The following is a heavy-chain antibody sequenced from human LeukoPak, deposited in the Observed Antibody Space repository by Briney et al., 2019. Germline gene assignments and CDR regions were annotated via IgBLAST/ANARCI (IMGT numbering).Heavy chain of an antibody. CDR1: GYTFTSYG. V-gene: IGHV1-18*01. CDR3: ARIRGIAAAGISEDAGLF. CDR2: ISAYNGNT. D-gene: IGHD6-13*01. J-gene: IGHJ4*02. Sequence: ASVKVSCKASGYTFTSYGISWVRQAPGQGLEWMGWISAYNGNTNYAQKLQGRVTMTTDTSTSTVYMELSSLRSEDTAVYYCARIRGIAAAGISEDAGLFWGQGTLVTVSS.